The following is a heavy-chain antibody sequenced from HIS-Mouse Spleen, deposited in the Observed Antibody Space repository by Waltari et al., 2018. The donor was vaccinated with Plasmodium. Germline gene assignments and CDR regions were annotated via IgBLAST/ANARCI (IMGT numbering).Heavy chain of an antibody. CDR1: GGSISSYS. CDR2: IYDSGST. J-gene: IGHJ3*02. Sequence: QVQLQESGPGLVKPSETLSLTCTVSGGSISSYSWSWIRQPPGKGLEWIGYIYDSGSTNYNPPLKSRVTISVDTSKNQFSLKLSSVTAADTAVYYCARDCSSTSCLDAFDIWGQGTMVTVSS. V-gene: IGHV4-59*01. D-gene: IGHD2-2*01. CDR3: ARDCSSTSCLDAFDI.